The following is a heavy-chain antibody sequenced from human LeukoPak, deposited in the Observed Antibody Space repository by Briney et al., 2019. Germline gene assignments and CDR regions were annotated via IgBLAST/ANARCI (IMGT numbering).Heavy chain of an antibody. D-gene: IGHD4-23*01. Sequence: SETLSLTCTVSGGSISSSSYYWGWIRQPPGKGLEWIGSIYYSGSTYYNPSLKSRVTISVDTSKNQFSLKLSSVTAADTAVYYCARPGGGNSDYWGQGTLVTVSS. CDR3: ARPGGGNSDY. V-gene: IGHV4-39*01. J-gene: IGHJ4*02. CDR2: IYYSGST. CDR1: GGSISSSSYY.